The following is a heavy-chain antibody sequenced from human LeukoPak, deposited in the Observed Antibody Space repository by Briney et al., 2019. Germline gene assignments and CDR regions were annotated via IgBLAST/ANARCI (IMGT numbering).Heavy chain of an antibody. Sequence: GGSLRLSCAASGFTFSSYAMSWVRQAPGKGLEWVSAISGSGGSTYYADSVKGRFTISRDNSKNTLYLQMNSLRAEDTAVYYCAKGEYYYDSSGYRYWGRGTLVTVSS. CDR2: ISGSGGST. D-gene: IGHD3-22*01. CDR1: GFTFSSYA. CDR3: AKGEYYYDSSGYRY. V-gene: IGHV3-23*01. J-gene: IGHJ4*02.